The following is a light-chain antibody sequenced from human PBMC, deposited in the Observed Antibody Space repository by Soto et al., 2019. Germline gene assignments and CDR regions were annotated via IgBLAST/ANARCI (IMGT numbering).Light chain of an antibody. J-gene: IGKJ2*01. CDR1: YRITSNY. CDR3: QLYGGPDLFT. Sequence: LTQLPGTLSLSPGETATLSCRASYRITSNYLAWYQYKPGRPPRLLIAGASSRATGVPDRFSGSGSGTDFTLTINRLEPGDSATYYCQLYGGPDLFTFGPGTKLEI. CDR2: GAS. V-gene: IGKV3-20*01.